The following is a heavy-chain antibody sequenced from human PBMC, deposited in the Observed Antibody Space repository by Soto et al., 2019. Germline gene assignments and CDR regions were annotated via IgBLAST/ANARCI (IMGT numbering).Heavy chain of an antibody. J-gene: IGHJ5*02. D-gene: IGHD6-13*01. CDR2: IDPVDSYT. Sequence: PGESLKISCKGSGYSFTSYWINWVRQMPGKGLEWMGRIDPVDSYTNYSPSFQGHVTISIDKSISTAYLQWNSLKASDTAMYYCARGGPQVVYNWFDPWRQGTLVTVSS. CDR1: GYSFTSYW. CDR3: ARGGPQVVYNWFDP. V-gene: IGHV5-10-1*01.